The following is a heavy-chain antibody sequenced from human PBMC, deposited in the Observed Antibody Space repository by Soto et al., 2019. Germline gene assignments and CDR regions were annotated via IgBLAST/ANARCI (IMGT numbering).Heavy chain of an antibody. V-gene: IGHV3-30*18. CDR3: AKDRLRGGSYGSYYYYYYGMDV. Sequence: PGGSLRLSCAASGFTFSRYGMHWVRQGPGKGLEWVAVISYDGSNKYYADSVKGRFTISRDNSKNTLYLQMNSLRAEDTAVYYCAKDRLRGGSYGSYYYYYYGMDVWGQGTTVTVSS. J-gene: IGHJ6*02. D-gene: IGHD5-18*01. CDR2: ISYDGSNK. CDR1: GFTFSRYG.